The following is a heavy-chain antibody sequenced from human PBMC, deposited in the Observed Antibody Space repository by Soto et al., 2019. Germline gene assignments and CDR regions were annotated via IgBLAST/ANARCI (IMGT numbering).Heavy chain of an antibody. J-gene: IGHJ4*01. D-gene: IGHD6-19*01. CDR2: IYHGGTT. V-gene: IGHV4-38-2*02. CDR1: GYYIRSGSY. CDR3: ARVHVMVVAGSTFDY. Sequence: SETRSLTCTVSGYYIRSGSYWAWIRQPPGKGPEWIASIYHGGTTFYNLSLKSRITISVDTSNDQFSLKLTSATAADTAVYYCARVHVMVVAGSTFDYWGHGTLVTVSS.